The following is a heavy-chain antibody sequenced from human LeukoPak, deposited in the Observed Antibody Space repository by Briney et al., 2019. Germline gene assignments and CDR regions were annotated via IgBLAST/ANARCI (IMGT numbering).Heavy chain of an antibody. CDR1: GFTFSSYW. J-gene: IGHJ4*02. D-gene: IGHD1-26*01. V-gene: IGHV3-74*01. Sequence: GGSLRLSCAASGFTFSSYWMHWVRQAPGKGLVWVSRINTDGTNTTYADSVKGRFTMSRDNAKSRLYLQMNSLRAEDTAVYYCARGYSGTYRVDYWGQGTMVTVSS. CDR3: ARGYSGTYRVDY. CDR2: INTDGTNT.